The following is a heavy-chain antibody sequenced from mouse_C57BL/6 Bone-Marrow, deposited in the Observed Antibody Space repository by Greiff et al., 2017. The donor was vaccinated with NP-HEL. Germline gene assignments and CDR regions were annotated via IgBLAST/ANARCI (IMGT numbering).Heavy chain of an antibody. CDR2: IDPENGDT. J-gene: IGHJ2*01. Sequence: VQLQQSGAELVRPGASVKLSCTASGFNIKDDYMHWVKQRPEQGLEWIGWIDPENGDTEYASKFQGKATITADTSSNTAYLQLSSLTSEDTAVYYCTRITTVVATGFDYWGQGTTRTVSS. D-gene: IGHD1-1*01. CDR3: TRITTVVATGFDY. CDR1: GFNIKDDY. V-gene: IGHV14-4*01.